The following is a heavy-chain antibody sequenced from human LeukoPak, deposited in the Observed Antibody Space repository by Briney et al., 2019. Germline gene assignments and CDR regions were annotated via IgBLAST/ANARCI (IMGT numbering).Heavy chain of an antibody. Sequence: SDPLPLTRALSGGSNSSSNRRGWVRQPPGKGLEWIGEIYHSGSTNYNPSLKSRVTISVDKSKNQFSLKLSSVTAADTAVYYCASLYYDSSGLAAFDIWGQGTMVTVSS. J-gene: IGHJ3*02. CDR2: IYHSGST. D-gene: IGHD3-22*01. V-gene: IGHV4-4*02. CDR1: GGSNSSSNR. CDR3: ASLYYDSSGLAAFDI.